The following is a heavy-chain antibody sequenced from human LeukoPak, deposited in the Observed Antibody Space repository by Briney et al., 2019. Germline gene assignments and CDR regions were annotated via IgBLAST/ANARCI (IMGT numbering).Heavy chain of an antibody. J-gene: IGHJ4*02. CDR2: IYYSGST. Sequence: ESSETLSLTCTVSGGSISSSSYYWGWIRQPPGKGLEWIGSIYYSGSTYYNPSLKSRVTISVDTSKNQFSLKLSSVTAADTAVYYCAREGRDGYKIDYWGQGTLVTVSS. D-gene: IGHD5-24*01. CDR3: AREGRDGYKIDY. V-gene: IGHV4-39*07. CDR1: GGSISSSSYY.